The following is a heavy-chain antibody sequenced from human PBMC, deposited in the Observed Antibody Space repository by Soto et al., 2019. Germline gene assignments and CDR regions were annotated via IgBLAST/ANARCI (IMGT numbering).Heavy chain of an antibody. D-gene: IGHD3-10*01. Sequence: SETLSLTCGVYGGSFRNYYWIWVRQPPGKGLEWIGEVNHSGEATYNPSLQGRITISLDTSNNQFSLKMTSVTAADTAMYLCTRAERFPRSWFDPWGQGTQVTVSS. CDR3: TRAERFPRSWFDP. V-gene: IGHV4-34*01. CDR2: VNHSGEA. CDR1: GGSFRNYY. J-gene: IGHJ5*02.